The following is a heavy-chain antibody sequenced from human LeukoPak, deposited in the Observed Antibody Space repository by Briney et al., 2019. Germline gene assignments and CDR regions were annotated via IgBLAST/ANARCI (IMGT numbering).Heavy chain of an antibody. Sequence: PGGSLRLSCAASGFSFASYEMNWVRQAPGKGLEWVSHISSDGHVGRYAESVRGRFTMSRDNAKDLMFLQMNGLRAEDTAVYYCGRDTVNGQFFISLDYWGQGALVTVS. D-gene: IGHD2-8*01. J-gene: IGHJ4*02. CDR1: GFSFASYE. V-gene: IGHV3-48*03. CDR2: ISSDGHVG. CDR3: GRDTVNGQFFISLDY.